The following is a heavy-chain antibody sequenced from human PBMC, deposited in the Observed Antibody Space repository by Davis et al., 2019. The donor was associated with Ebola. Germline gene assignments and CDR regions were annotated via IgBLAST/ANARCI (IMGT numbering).Heavy chain of an antibody. D-gene: IGHD2-15*01. CDR3: ARGLVVVAATYFDY. CDR2: LYYSGNT. CDR1: GGSIRSYY. V-gene: IGHV4-59*01. J-gene: IGHJ4*02. Sequence: MPGGSLRLSCTVSGGSIRSYYWSWIRQPPGKGLEWIGYLYYSGNTNYNPSLKSRVTISVDTSKNQFSLKLSSVTAADTAVYYCARGLVVVAATYFDYWGQGTLVTVSS.